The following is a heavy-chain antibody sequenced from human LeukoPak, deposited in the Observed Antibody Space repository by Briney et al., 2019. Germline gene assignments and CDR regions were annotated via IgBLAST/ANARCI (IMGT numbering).Heavy chain of an antibody. CDR1: GFTFSSYE. J-gene: IGHJ4*02. CDR3: AREGYYYFDY. V-gene: IGHV3-48*03. D-gene: IGHD1-1*01. Sequence: GGSLRLSCAASGFTFSSYEVIWLRQAPGKGLEWVSYISASGNTKYYADSVKGRFTVSRDNAKNSLYLQMNSLRAEDTAVYYCAREGYYYFDYWGQGTLVTVSS. CDR2: ISASGNTK.